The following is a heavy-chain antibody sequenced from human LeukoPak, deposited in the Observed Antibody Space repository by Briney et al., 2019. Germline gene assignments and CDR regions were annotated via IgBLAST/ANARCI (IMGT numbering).Heavy chain of an antibody. J-gene: IGHJ4*02. D-gene: IGHD6-19*01. CDR3: ARELSVHLGYNSGCYFDS. V-gene: IGHV3-11*01. CDR2: ADNSGSAT. CDR1: GFTFTDHY. Sequence: PGGSLRLSCAASGFTFTDHYMTWIRQAPGRGLEWVAYADNSGSATYYADSVQGRFTISRDNAKKSLFLQMNSLRAEDTAVYYCARELSVHLGYNSGCYFDSWGQGTLVTVSS.